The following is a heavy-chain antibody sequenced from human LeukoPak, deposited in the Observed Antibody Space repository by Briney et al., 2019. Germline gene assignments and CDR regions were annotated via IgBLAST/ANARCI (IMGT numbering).Heavy chain of an antibody. CDR3: ARDLVGATRAFDI. Sequence: GGSLRLSRAASRLTFSSYSMNWVRQAPGKGLEWVSSISSSSSYIYYADSVKGRFTISRDNAKNSLYLQMNSLRAEDTAVYYCARDLVGATRAFDIWGQGTMVTVSS. CDR1: RLTFSSYS. CDR2: ISSSSSYI. J-gene: IGHJ3*02. D-gene: IGHD1-26*01. V-gene: IGHV3-21*01.